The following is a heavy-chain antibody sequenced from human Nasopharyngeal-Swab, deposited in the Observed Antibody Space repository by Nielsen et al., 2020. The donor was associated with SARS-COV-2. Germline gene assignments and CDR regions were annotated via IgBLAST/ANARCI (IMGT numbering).Heavy chain of an antibody. D-gene: IGHD5-12*01. J-gene: IGHJ4*02. V-gene: IGHV4-34*01. CDR3: AQCEEATERNY. Sequence: SRVTISVDTSKNQFSLKLSSVTAADTAVYYCAQCEEATERNYWGQGTLVTVSS.